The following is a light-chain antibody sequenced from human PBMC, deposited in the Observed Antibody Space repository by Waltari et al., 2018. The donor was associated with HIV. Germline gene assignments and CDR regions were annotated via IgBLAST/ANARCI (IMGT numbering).Light chain of an antibody. CDR3: VLYMGSGIGV. CDR1: SGSVSTSYY. Sequence: QTVVTQEPSFSVSPGGTVTLTCGLSSGSVSTSYYPSWYQPTPGQAPLTLIYSTNTRSSGAPDRFSGSILGNKAALTITGAQADDESDYYCVLYMGSGIGVFGGGTKLTVL. V-gene: IGLV8-61*01. J-gene: IGLJ3*02. CDR2: STN.